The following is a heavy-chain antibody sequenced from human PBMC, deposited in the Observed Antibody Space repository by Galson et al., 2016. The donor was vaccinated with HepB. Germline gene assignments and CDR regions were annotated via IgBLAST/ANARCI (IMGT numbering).Heavy chain of an antibody. CDR3: AKGRTGTTGPVEY. CDR2: LSASGGAT. CDR1: GFTFNTYA. J-gene: IGHJ4*02. D-gene: IGHD1-1*01. V-gene: IGHV3-23*01. Sequence: SLRLSCAASGFTFNTYAMSWVRQAPGKGLEWVSTLSASGGATYYSDSVKGRFTISRDNSKNTLYLQMNCLRDEDTAVYYCAKGRTGTTGPVEYWGQGTLVTVS.